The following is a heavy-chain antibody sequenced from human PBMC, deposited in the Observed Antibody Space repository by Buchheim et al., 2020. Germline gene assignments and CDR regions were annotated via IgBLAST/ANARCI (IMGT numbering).Heavy chain of an antibody. CDR2: IYGNDDP. D-gene: IGHD3/OR15-3a*01. CDR3: ARDTSSPARADW. V-gene: IGHV3-66*01. J-gene: IGHJ4*02. Sequence: EEKLVESGGGLVQPGGSLRLSCAASGFSDSSNYMNWVRQPPGKGLEWVSLIYGNDDPKYTDSAKGRFTISRDDSQNIVFLHMNRLRVEDTAVYYCARDTSSPARADWWGRGTL. CDR1: GFSDSSNY.